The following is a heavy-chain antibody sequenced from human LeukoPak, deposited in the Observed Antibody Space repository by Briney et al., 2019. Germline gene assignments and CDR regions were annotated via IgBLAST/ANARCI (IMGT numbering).Heavy chain of an antibody. J-gene: IGHJ4*02. CDR2: INHSGST. CDR1: GGSFSGYY. CDR3: AGIPLGATRGRHFDY. V-gene: IGHV4-34*01. Sequence: SETLSLTCAVYGGSFSGYYWRWIRQPPGKGLEWIGEINHSGSTNYNPSLKSRVTISVDTSKNQFSLKLSSVTAADTAVYYCAGIPLGATRGRHFDYWGQGTLVTVSS. D-gene: IGHD1-26*01.